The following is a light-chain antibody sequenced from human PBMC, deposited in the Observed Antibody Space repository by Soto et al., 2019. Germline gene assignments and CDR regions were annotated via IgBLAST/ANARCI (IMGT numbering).Light chain of an antibody. Sequence: EIVLTQSPGTLSLSPGERATLSCRASQSVSSSYLAWYQQKPGQAPRLLIYGASSRATGIPDRFSGSGSGTYFTLPISRMEPEDFAVYYCQQYGSSPRFTFGPGTKVDIK. V-gene: IGKV3-20*01. CDR3: QQYGSSPRFT. CDR1: QSVSSSY. J-gene: IGKJ3*01. CDR2: GAS.